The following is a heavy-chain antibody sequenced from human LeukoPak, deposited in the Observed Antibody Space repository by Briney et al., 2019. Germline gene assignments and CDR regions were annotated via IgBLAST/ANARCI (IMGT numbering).Heavy chain of an antibody. CDR2: VYTSGST. CDR3: AKSPSGRGGYNWFDP. CDR1: GGSISGYY. J-gene: IGHJ5*02. Sequence: SETLSLTCTVSGGSISGYYWSWIRQPAGKGLEWIVRVYTSGSTNYNPSLKSRVTMSIDTSKNQFSLNLSSVTAADTAVYYCAKSPSGRGGYNWFDPWGQGTLVTVSS. D-gene: IGHD3-16*01. V-gene: IGHV4-4*07.